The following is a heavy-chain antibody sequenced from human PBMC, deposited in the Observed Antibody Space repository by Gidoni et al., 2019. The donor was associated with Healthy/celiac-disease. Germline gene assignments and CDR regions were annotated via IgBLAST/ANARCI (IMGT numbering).Heavy chain of an antibody. J-gene: IGHJ4*02. Sequence: QLPLQESGPGLVTPSETLSLTCTVSGGSISSSSYYWGWIRQPPGKGLERIGSIYYSGSTYYNPSLKSRVTISVDMSKNQFSLKLSSVTAADTAVYYCARLPVGKWGFDYWGQGTLVTVSS. CDR1: GGSISSSSYY. V-gene: IGHV4-39*01. CDR2: IYYSGST. D-gene: IGHD1-26*01. CDR3: ARLPVGKWGFDY.